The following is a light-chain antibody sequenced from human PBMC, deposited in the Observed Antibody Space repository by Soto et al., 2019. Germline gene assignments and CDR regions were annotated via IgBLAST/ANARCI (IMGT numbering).Light chain of an antibody. Sequence: QSLLTQPASVSGSLGQSITISCTGTSSDVGTYNLVSWYQQHPGKAPKLMIYEVSNRPSGVSHRFSGSKSGNTASLTISGLQAEDEADYYCNSYTTRSPVGVFGGGTKLTVL. J-gene: IGLJ3*02. CDR2: EVS. V-gene: IGLV2-14*02. CDR1: SSDVGTYNL. CDR3: NSYTTRSPVGV.